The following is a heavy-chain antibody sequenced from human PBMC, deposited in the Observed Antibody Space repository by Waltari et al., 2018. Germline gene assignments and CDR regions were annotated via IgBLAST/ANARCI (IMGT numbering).Heavy chain of an antibody. J-gene: IGHJ6*02. D-gene: IGHD4-17*01. Sequence: QVQLVQSEAEVMKPGASVKVSCKGSGNSITESPMHWVRQAPGKGLEWMGSFDPEDGEGTYAQGVLDRVTMTEDRSTNTAYMELSSLRLEDTAVYYCATGGDYDEYALHYFRGLDVWGQGTTVIVAS. CDR1: GNSITESP. V-gene: IGHV1-24*01. CDR3: ATGGDYDEYALHYFRGLDV. CDR2: FDPEDGEG.